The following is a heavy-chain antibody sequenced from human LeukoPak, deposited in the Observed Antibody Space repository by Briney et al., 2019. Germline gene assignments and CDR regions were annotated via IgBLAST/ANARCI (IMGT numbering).Heavy chain of an antibody. CDR3: ATSGLLQNTYDSSGMKSALFDY. CDR2: VNPSGGGT. J-gene: IGHJ4*02. CDR1: GYTFTDYY. D-gene: IGHD3-22*01. Sequence: EASVKVSCKASGYTFTDYYMHWVRQAPGQGLEWMGIVNPSGGGTRYAQRFQDRVTMTEDTSTDTAYMELSSLRSEDTAVYYCATSGLLQNTYDSSGMKSALFDYWGQGTLVTVSS. V-gene: IGHV1-46*01.